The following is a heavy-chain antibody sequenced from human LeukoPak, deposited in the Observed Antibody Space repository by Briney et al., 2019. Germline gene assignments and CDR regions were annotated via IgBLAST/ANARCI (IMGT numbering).Heavy chain of an antibody. D-gene: IGHD1-1*01. J-gene: IGHJ3*02. CDR1: GGPISSGGYY. CDR3: VAGTRGSRAFDI. Sequence: SETLSLTCTVSGGPISSGGYYWSWIRQPPGKGLEWIGYIYHSGSTYYNPSLKSRVTISVDRSKNQFSLKLSSVTAADTAVYYCVAGTRGSRAFDIWGQGTMVTVSS. V-gene: IGHV4-30-2*01. CDR2: IYHSGST.